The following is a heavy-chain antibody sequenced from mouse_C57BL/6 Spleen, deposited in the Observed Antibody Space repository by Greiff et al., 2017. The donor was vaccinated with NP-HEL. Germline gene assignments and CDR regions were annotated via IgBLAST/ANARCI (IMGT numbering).Heavy chain of an antibody. CDR2: IYPRDGST. Sequence: QVHVKQSGPELVKPGASVKLSCKASGYTFTSYDINWVKQRPGQGLEWIGWIYPRDGSTKYNEKFKGKATLTVDTSSSTAYMELHSLTSEDSAVYFCARRYYGSSPYWYFDVWGTGTTVTVSS. CDR3: ARRYYGSSPYWYFDV. D-gene: IGHD1-1*01. J-gene: IGHJ1*03. V-gene: IGHV1-85*01. CDR1: GYTFTSYD.